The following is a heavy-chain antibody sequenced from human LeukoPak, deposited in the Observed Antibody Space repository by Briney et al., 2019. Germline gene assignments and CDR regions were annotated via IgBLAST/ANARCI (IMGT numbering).Heavy chain of an antibody. V-gene: IGHV4-4*02. CDR1: GGSISSSNW. D-gene: IGHD6-6*01. Sequence: PSETLSLTCAVSGGSISSSNWWSWVRQPPGKGLEWIGEIYHSGSTNYNPSLKSRVTISVDTSKNQFSLKLSSVTAADTAVYYCARDSSSSCWFDPWGQGTLVTVSS. J-gene: IGHJ5*02. CDR2: IYHSGST. CDR3: ARDSSSSCWFDP.